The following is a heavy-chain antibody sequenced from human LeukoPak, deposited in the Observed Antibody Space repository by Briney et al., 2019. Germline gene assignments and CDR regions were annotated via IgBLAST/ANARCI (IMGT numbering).Heavy chain of an antibody. CDR1: GGSISSSSYY. Sequence: PSETLSLTCTVSGGSISSSSYYWGWIRHPPGKGLEWIGSIYYSGSTYYNPSLKSRVTISVDTSKNQFSLKLSSVTAADTAVYYCATSQSWFGELIGSGFDPWGQGTLVTVSS. CDR2: IYYSGST. D-gene: IGHD3-10*01. CDR3: ATSQSWFGELIGSGFDP. V-gene: IGHV4-39*07. J-gene: IGHJ5*02.